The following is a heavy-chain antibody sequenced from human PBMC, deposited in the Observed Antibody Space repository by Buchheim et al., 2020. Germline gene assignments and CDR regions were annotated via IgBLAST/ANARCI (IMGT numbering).Heavy chain of an antibody. D-gene: IGHD3-10*01. CDR1: GGSISSGDYY. Sequence: QVQLQESGPGLVKPSQTLSLTCTVSGGSISSGDYYWSWIRQPPGKGLEWIGYIYYSGSTYYNPSLKSRVTISVDTSKNQFSLKLSSVTAADTAVYYCARAEYYGSGSHNPYYYYGMDVWGQGTT. V-gene: IGHV4-30-4*01. CDR3: ARAEYYGSGSHNPYYYYGMDV. CDR2: IYYSGST. J-gene: IGHJ6*02.